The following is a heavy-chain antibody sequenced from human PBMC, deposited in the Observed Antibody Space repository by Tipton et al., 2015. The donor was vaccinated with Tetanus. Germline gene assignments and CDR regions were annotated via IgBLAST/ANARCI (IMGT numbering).Heavy chain of an antibody. CDR3: ARRRSAVLSGAYHWYFDL. J-gene: IGHJ2*01. D-gene: IGHD3-3*01. CDR1: GYNFSHYS. V-gene: IGHV5-51*01. CDR2: VDPRDSQA. Sequence: QLVQSGAEVGKPGESLKISCQGSGYNFSHYSIGWVRQLPGRGLEWMGIVDPRDSQATYGPPFQGQVTLSADRSINVAYLQWGSLKASDTGLYYCARRRSAVLSGAYHWYFDLWGRGTLVGVSS.